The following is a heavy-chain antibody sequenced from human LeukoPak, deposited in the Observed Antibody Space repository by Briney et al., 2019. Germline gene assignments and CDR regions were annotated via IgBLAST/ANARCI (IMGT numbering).Heavy chain of an antibody. CDR1: DFTFRSYA. CDR2: ITSSSSHK. J-gene: IGHJ3*02. D-gene: IGHD3-10*01. CDR3: ASDMVRIDAFDI. V-gene: IGHV3-21*01. Sequence: PGGSLRLSCAASDFTFRSYAMNWVRQAPGKGLEWVSSITSSSSHKFYTDLVKGRFTISRDNAKNTLYLQMNSLRAEDTAVYYCASDMVRIDAFDIWGQGTMVTVSS.